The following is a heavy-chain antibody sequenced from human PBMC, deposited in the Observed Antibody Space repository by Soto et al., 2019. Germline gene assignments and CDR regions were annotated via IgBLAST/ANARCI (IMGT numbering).Heavy chain of an antibody. CDR1: SGPSRSHN. CDR3: VRQGIGALHGLVDV. V-gene: IGHV4-59*08. CDR2: VYDTGRT. Sequence: QVQLQQSGPGLVKPSETLSLTCTVSSGPSRSHNWGWIRQSPGRGLEWIGYVYDTGRTSYNPSLESRVTISADTSTNHISLTLNSVTAADTAVYYCVRQGIGALHGLVDVWGQGTTVSVSS. J-gene: IGHJ6*02. D-gene: IGHD3-10*01.